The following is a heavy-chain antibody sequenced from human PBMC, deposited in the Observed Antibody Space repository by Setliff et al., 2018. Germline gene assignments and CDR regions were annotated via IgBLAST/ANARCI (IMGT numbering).Heavy chain of an antibody. CDR3: ARERSTVIRGVTSFFYYYMDV. V-gene: IGHV4-38-2*02. CDR1: GFSISSGYY. D-gene: IGHD3-10*01. CDR2: IHHSGKA. J-gene: IGHJ6*03. Sequence: SETLSLTCAVSGFSISSGYYWGWIRQPPGKGLEWIVNIHHSGKAYYNPSLKSRVTMSVDTAKNHVSLKLRSVTAEDTAVYYCARERSTVIRGVTSFFYYYMDVWGGGTTVTGSS.